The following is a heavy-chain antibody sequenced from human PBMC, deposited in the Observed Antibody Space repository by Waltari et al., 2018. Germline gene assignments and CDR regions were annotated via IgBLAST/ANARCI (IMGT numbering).Heavy chain of an antibody. CDR3: ARYTLRGGLRP. CDR2: MNPNSGNT. J-gene: IGHJ5*02. CDR1: GYTLTSYD. D-gene: IGHD3-16*01. Sequence: QVQLVQSGAEVKKPGASVKVSCTASGYTLTSYDIKWVRQATEQGLEWMGWMNPNSGNTGYAKKFQGRVTITRNTSISTAYMELSSLRSEDTAVYYCARYTLRGGLRPWGQGTLVTVSS. V-gene: IGHV1-8*03.